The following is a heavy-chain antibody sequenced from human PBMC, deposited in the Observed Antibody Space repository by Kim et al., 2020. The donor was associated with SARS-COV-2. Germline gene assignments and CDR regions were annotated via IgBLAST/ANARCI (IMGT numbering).Heavy chain of an antibody. D-gene: IGHD6-13*01. CDR3: ARGLTAAGANNFDY. Sequence: TPSRESRVTMSGDTSKTQFSLELTSVTAADTAVYYCARGLTAAGANNFDYWGQGTLVTVSS. J-gene: IGHJ4*02. V-gene: IGHV4-4*07.